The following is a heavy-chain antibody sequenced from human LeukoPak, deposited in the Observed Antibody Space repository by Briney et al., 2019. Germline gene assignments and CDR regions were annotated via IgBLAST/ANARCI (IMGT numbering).Heavy chain of an antibody. Sequence: GGSLRLSCAASGFTFSSYSMNWVRQAPGKGLEWVSSITSSSSYIYYADSVKGRFTISRDNAKNSLYLQMNSLRAADTAVYYCARHPPYSYGPVTDYWGQGTLVTVSS. V-gene: IGHV3-21*04. J-gene: IGHJ4*02. CDR1: GFTFSSYS. D-gene: IGHD5-18*01. CDR3: ARHPPYSYGPVTDY. CDR2: ITSSSSYI.